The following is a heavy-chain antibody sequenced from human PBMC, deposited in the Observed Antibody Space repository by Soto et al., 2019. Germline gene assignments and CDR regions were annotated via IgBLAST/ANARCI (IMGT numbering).Heavy chain of an antibody. J-gene: IGHJ6*02. CDR1: GFTFSTYA. CDR2: ILYDGGKK. D-gene: IGHD1-1*01. CDR3: ARVNIAWNDVGAMDV. Sequence: QVQLVESGGGVVQPGRSLRLSCAASGFTFSTYAMHWVRQAPGKGLEWVAVILYDGGKKDYADTVKGRFTIPRDNSKNTLYLEMNSLRVEDKAVYYRARVNIAWNDVGAMDVWGQGTTVTVSS. V-gene: IGHV3-30-3*01.